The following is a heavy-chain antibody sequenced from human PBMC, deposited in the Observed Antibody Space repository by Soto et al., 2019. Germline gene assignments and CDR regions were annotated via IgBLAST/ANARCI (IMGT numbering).Heavy chain of an antibody. CDR2: IYSSGST. Sequence: PSETLSLTCTVSGGSISSYYWSWIRQPPGKGLEWIGYIYSSGSTNYNPSLKSRVTISVDTSKNQFSLKLSSVTAADTAVYYCARGRYDFWSGYYTGYFDYWGQGTLVTVSS. CDR3: ARGRYDFWSGYYTGYFDY. CDR1: GGSISSYY. D-gene: IGHD3-3*01. J-gene: IGHJ4*02. V-gene: IGHV4-59*12.